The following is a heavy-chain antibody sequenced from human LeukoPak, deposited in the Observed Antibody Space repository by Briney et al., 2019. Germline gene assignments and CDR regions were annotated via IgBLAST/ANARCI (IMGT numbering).Heavy chain of an antibody. CDR2: IIPIFGIA. V-gene: IGHV1-69*04. CDR1: GGTFSSYA. D-gene: IGHD3-16*01. Sequence: ASVKVSCKASGGTFSSYAISWVRQAPGQGLEWMGRIIPIFGIANYAQKFQGRVTITADKSTSTAYMELSSLRSEDTAVYYCARDLGDTMGYWGQGTLVTVSS. CDR3: ARDLGDTMGY. J-gene: IGHJ4*02.